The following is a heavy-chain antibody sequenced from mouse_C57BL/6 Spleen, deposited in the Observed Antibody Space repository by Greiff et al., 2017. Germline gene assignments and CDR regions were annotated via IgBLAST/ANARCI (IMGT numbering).Heavy chain of an antibody. J-gene: IGHJ2*01. CDR1: GFTFSDAW. V-gene: IGHV6-6*01. Sequence: EVQRVESGGGLVQPGGSMKLSCAASGFTFSDAWMDWVRPSPEKGLEWVAEIRNKANNHATYYAESVNGRFTISRDDSKSIVYLQMNSLRAEDTGIYYWRRSYGSSYVFDYWGQGTTLTVSS. D-gene: IGHD1-1*01. CDR3: RRSYGSSYVFDY. CDR2: IRNKANNHAT.